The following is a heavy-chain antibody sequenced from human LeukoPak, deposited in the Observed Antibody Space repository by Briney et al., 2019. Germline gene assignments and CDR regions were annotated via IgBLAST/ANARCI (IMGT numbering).Heavy chain of an antibody. J-gene: IGHJ5*02. Sequence: RGASVKVSCKASGYTFTSYGISWVRQAPGQGLEWMGWISAYNGDTNYAQKLQGRVTMTRNTSISTAYMELTSLRSEDTAVYYCAREYQLLGTVYNYFDPWGQGILVTVSS. CDR2: ISAYNGDT. V-gene: IGHV1-18*01. D-gene: IGHD2-2*01. CDR3: AREYQLLGTVYNYFDP. CDR1: GYTFTSYG.